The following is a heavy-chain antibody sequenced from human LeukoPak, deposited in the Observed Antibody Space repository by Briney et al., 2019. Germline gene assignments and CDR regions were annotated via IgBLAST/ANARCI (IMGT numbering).Heavy chain of an antibody. V-gene: IGHV1-18*01. J-gene: IGHJ5*02. CDR1: GYTFTSYG. CDR3: ARASPYSSSRSGWFDP. CDR2: IGAYNGNT. D-gene: IGHD6-13*01. Sequence: ASVKVSCKASGYTFTSYGISWVRQAPGQGLEWMGWIGAYNGNTNYAQKLQGRVTMTTDTSTSTAYMELRSLRSDDTAVYYCARASPYSSSRSGWFDPRGQGTLITVSS.